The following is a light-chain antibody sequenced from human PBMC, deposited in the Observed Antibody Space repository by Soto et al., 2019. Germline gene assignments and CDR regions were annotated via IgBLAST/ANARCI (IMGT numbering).Light chain of an antibody. Sequence: DIQMTQSPSTLSGSVGDRVTITCRASQTISSWLAWYQQKPGKAPKLLIYKASTLKSGVPSRFRGSGSGTEFTLTISSLQPDDFATYYCQHYNSYSEAFGQGTKGELK. CDR3: QHYNSYSEA. CDR2: KAS. J-gene: IGKJ1*01. CDR1: QTISSW. V-gene: IGKV1-5*03.